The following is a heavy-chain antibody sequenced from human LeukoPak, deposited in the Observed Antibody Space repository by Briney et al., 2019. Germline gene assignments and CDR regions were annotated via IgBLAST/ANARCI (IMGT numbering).Heavy chain of an antibody. D-gene: IGHD1-26*01. CDR3: ARDVSRELLRIAGYYYMDV. Sequence: ASVKVSCKASGYTFTSYGISWVRQAPGQGLEWMGWISAYNGNTNYAQKLRGRVTMTTDTSTSTAYMELRSLRSDDTAVYYCARDVSRELLRIAGYYYMDVWGKGTTVTVSS. CDR2: ISAYNGNT. CDR1: GYTFTSYG. J-gene: IGHJ6*03. V-gene: IGHV1-18*01.